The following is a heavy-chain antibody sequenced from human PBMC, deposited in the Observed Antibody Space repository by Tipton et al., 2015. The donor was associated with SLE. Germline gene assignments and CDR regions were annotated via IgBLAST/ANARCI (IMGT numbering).Heavy chain of an antibody. D-gene: IGHD1-26*01. J-gene: IGHJ4*02. CDR2: IYYSGST. CDR3: ARGGVVGARWLDY. V-gene: IGHV4-61*01. CDR1: GGSVSSGSYY. Sequence: TLSLTCTVSGGSVSSGSYYWSWIRQPPGKGLEWIGYIYYSGSTNYNPSLKSRVTISVDTSKNQFSLKLSSVTAADTAVYYCARGGVVGARWLDYWGQGTLVTVSS.